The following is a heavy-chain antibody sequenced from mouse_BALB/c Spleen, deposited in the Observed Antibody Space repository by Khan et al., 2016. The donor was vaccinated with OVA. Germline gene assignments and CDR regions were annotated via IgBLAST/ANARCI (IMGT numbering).Heavy chain of an antibody. CDR2: ISYSGST. J-gene: IGHJ2*01. D-gene: IGHD1-2*01. CDR3: ARTARIKY. CDR1: GYSITSGYG. Sequence: EVQLQQSGPGLVKPSQSLSLTCTVTGYSITSGYGWNWIRQFPGNKLEWMGYISYSGSTNYNPSPKSRISFTRDTSKNQFLLQLNSVTTEDTATYYCARTARIKYWGQGTTLTVSS. V-gene: IGHV3-2*02.